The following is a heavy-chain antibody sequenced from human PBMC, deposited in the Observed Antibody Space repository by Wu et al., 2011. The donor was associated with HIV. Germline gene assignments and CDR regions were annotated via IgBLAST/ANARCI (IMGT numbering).Heavy chain of an antibody. V-gene: IGHV1-69*05. CDR1: GDAFSTYG. CDR2: IIPLSGTA. D-gene: IGHD2-15*01. CDR3: VSQNPDLVVVVAATHAPDAFDI. Sequence: QVQLVQSGAEVKKPGSSVKVSCKASGDAFSTYGISWVRQAPGQGLEWMGGIIPLSGTAKYAQKFRGRVTITTDDSTSTGYMELTSLRSEDTAVYYCVSQNPDLVVVVAATHAPDAFDIWGQGTMVTVSS. J-gene: IGHJ3*02.